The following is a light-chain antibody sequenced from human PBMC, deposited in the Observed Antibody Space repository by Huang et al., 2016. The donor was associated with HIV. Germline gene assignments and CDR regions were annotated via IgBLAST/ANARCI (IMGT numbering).Light chain of an antibody. J-gene: IGKJ1*01. CDR3: QHYDSLPPWT. CDR1: QDIGKY. V-gene: IGKV1-33*01. CDR2: DAS. Sequence: DIQMTQSPSSLSASVGDRVTITCQASQDIGKYLNWYQQKPGQGPKLLIFDASNLETGVPSRFSGSGSGTDFTFTITTLQPEDIATYYCQHYDSLPPWTFGQGTRVQI.